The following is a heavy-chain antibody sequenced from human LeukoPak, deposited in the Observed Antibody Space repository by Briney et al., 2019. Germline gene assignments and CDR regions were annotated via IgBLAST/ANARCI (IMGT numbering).Heavy chain of an antibody. CDR3: ASHLYSSGWPTFDY. Sequence: SETLSLTCTVSGGSISSYYWSWIRQPPGKGLEWIGYIYYSGSTNYNPSPKSRVTISVDTSKNQFSLKLSSVTAADTAVYYCASHLYSSGWPTFDYWGQGTLVTVSS. V-gene: IGHV4-59*01. J-gene: IGHJ4*02. CDR2: IYYSGST. CDR1: GGSISSYY. D-gene: IGHD6-19*01.